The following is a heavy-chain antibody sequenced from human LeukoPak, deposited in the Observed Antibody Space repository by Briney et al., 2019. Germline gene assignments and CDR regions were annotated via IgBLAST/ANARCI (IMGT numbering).Heavy chain of an antibody. CDR1: GYTFTSYG. V-gene: IGHV1-18*01. Sequence: ASVTVSCTASGYTFTSYGISWVQQAPGQGLEWMGWISAYNGNTNYAQKLQGRVTMTTDTSTSTAYMELRSLRSDDTAVYYCARDWLVGACDIWGQGTMVTVSS. D-gene: IGHD1-26*01. CDR2: ISAYNGNT. CDR3: ARDWLVGACDI. J-gene: IGHJ3*02.